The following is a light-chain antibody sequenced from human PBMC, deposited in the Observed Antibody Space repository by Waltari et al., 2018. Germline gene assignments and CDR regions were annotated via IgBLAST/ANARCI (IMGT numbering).Light chain of an antibody. CDR2: GAT. Sequence: QSALTQPASVSGSPGQSITISCTSDVGNYHLVSWYQQRPGTAPKLKIYGATKRPSGVSDRFSGSKSVNTASLTISGLQAEDEADYYCCTFTSSGTWVFGGVTKLTVL. J-gene: IGLJ2*01. CDR1: SDVGNYHL. CDR3: CTFTSSGTWV. V-gene: IGLV2-23*01.